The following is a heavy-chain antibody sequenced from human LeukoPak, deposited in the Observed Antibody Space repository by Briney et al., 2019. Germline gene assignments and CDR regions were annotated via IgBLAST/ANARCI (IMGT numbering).Heavy chain of an antibody. V-gene: IGHV3-15*07. CDR1: GFTFSNAW. D-gene: IGHD1-26*01. CDR3: TTDPVGAATTGYFDY. Sequence: GGSLRLSCAASGFTFSNAWMNWVRQAPGKRLEWVGRIKSKTDGGTTDYAAPVKGRFTISRDDSKNTLYLQMNSLKTEDTAVYYCTTDPVGAATTGYFDYWGQGTLVTVSS. J-gene: IGHJ4*02. CDR2: IKSKTDGGTT.